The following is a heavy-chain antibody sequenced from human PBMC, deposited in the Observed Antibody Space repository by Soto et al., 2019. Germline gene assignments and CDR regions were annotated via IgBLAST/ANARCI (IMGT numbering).Heavy chain of an antibody. V-gene: IGHV4-59*01. CDR1: GGSISCYY. D-gene: IGHD2-2*01. CDR2: IYYSGST. Sequence: PSETLSLTCTVSGGSISCYYWSWIRQPPGKGLEWIGYIYYSGSTNYNPSLKSRVTMSVDTSKNQFSLKLSSVTAADTAVYYCARYYCTTTTCLNFDYWGQGALVTVSS. J-gene: IGHJ4*02. CDR3: ARYYCTTTTCLNFDY.